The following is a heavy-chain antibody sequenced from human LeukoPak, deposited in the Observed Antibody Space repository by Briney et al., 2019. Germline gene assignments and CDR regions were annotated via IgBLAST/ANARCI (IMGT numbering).Heavy chain of an antibody. D-gene: IGHD1-14*01. CDR1: GFTFSSYA. V-gene: IGHV3-23*01. Sequence: GGSLRLSCAASGFTFSSYATNWVRQAPGKGLEWVSSINTSGGSTYYADSVKGRFTISRENSKSTLYLQMNSPRAADTALYYCAKPAKTDYADYWGQGTLVTVSS. J-gene: IGHJ4*02. CDR2: INTSGGST. CDR3: AKPAKTDYADY.